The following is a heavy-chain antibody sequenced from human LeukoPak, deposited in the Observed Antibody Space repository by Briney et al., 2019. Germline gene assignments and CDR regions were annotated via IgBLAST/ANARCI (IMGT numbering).Heavy chain of an antibody. V-gene: IGHV4-61*01. CDR3: AISGTTGETRLPGAFDI. CDR1: GGSVSSGTYY. CDR2: IYYSGST. Sequence: SETLSLTCTVPGGSVSSGTYYWSWIRQPPGKGLEWLGYIYYSGSTNYNPSLKSRVTISVDTSKNQFSLKLSSVTPSETAVIYCAISGTTGETRLPGAFDIWGQGKMVSVSS. D-gene: IGHD4-23*01. J-gene: IGHJ3*02.